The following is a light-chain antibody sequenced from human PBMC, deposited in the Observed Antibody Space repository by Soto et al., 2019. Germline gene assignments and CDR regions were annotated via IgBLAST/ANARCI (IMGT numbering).Light chain of an antibody. CDR2: NVS. J-gene: IGLJ2*01. CDR1: SSDIGGYNY. V-gene: IGLV2-14*03. Sequence: QSVLTQPASVSGSPGQSITISCTGTSSDIGGYNYVSWYQQHPGKAPKLMISNVSDRPSGVSNRFSGSKSGNTASLTISGLQAEDEAHYYCSSYTSSTTLIFGGGTKVTVL. CDR3: SSYTSSTTLI.